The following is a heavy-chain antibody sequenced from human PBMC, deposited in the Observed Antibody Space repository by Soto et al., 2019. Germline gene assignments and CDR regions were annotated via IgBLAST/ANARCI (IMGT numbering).Heavy chain of an antibody. D-gene: IGHD6-13*01. CDR2: IYYSGST. V-gene: IGHV4-39*01. Sequence: PSETLSLTCTVSGGSISSSSYYWGWIRQPPGKGLEWIGSIYYSGSTYYNPSLKSRVTISVDTSKNQFSLKLSSVTAADTAVYYCWQQLGLNYYYGMDVWGQGTTVTVSS. J-gene: IGHJ6*02. CDR1: GGSISSSSYY. CDR3: WQQLGLNYYYGMDV.